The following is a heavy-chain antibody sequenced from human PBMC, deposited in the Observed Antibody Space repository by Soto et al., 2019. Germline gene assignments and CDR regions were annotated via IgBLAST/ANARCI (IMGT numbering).Heavy chain of an antibody. J-gene: IGHJ6*02. Sequence: ASVKVSCKASGYTFTSYGISWVRQAPGQGLEWMGWINPNSGGTNYAQKFQGWVTMTRDTSISTAYMELSRLRSDDTAVYYCARAGLYYDSSGYYNGMDVWGQGTTVTVSS. D-gene: IGHD3-22*01. CDR3: ARAGLYYDSSGYYNGMDV. CDR2: INPNSGGT. V-gene: IGHV1-2*04. CDR1: GYTFTSYG.